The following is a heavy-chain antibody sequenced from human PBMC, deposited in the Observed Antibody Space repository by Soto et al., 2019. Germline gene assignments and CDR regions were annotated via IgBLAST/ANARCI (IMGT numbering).Heavy chain of an antibody. Sequence: GGSLRLSCAASGFTFSSYGMHWVRQAPGKGLEWVAVISCDGSNKYYADSVKGRFTISRDNSKNTLYLQMNSLRDEDTAVYYCTIDPGTTYFDYWGQGTLVTVSS. CDR2: ISCDGSNK. V-gene: IGHV3-30*03. CDR3: TIDPGTTYFDY. CDR1: GFTFSSYG. J-gene: IGHJ4*02. D-gene: IGHD1-1*01.